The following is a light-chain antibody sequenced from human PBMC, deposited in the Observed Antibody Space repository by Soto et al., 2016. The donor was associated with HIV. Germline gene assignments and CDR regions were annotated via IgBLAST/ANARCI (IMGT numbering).Light chain of an antibody. CDR1: SLRSYY. Sequence: SSELTQDPAVSVALGQTVKITCQGDSLRSYYANWYQQKPGQAPILVIYGKNNRPSGIPDRFSGSSSGNTASLTITGAQAEDEADYYCNSRDSSAIVVFGGGTKVTVL. CDR2: GKN. CDR3: NSRDSSAIVV. V-gene: IGLV3-19*01. J-gene: IGLJ2*01.